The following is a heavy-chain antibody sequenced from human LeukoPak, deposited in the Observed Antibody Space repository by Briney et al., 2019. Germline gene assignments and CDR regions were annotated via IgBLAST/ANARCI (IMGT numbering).Heavy chain of an antibody. Sequence: GGSLRLSCGASGFTFSSYWMTWVRQAPGKGLEWVANIKEDGSEKYYVDSVKGRFTISRDNAKNSLYLQMNSLRAEDTAVYYCARADDSSSGYFDYWGQGTLVTVSS. D-gene: IGHD6-6*01. V-gene: IGHV3-7*04. CDR3: ARADDSSSGYFDY. CDR1: GFTFSSYW. CDR2: IKEDGSEK. J-gene: IGHJ4*02.